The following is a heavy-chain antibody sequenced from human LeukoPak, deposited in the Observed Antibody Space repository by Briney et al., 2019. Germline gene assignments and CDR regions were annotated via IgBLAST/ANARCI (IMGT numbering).Heavy chain of an antibody. CDR3: AKDRGYIWTHFDY. CDR1: GFTFGDYG. CDR2: IILNIATH. V-gene: IGHV3-9*01. Sequence: PGGSLRLSCGASGFTFGDYGMHWVRHAGGKGMEWVSVIILNIATHSYANSVKPRFTIPRHNPNTSLYLQINRLRAEDTALYYSAKDRGYIWTHFDYWGQGTLVTVSS. D-gene: IGHD1-20*01. J-gene: IGHJ4*02.